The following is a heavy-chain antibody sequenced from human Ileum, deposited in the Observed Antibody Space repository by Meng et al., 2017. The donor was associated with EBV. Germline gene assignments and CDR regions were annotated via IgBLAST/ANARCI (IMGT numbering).Heavy chain of an antibody. V-gene: IGHV3-53*01. Sequence: VVVGGGLIQPGGSLRRSCEAYVFTVSSKYMCWVRQAPGKEPEWVSVIYSGGTTYYADSVRGRFTISRDSSKNTVDLQMNSLRAEDTAVYYCVREPGPARGGFDIWAQGTMVTVSS. CDR3: VREPGPARGGFDI. J-gene: IGHJ3*02. CDR1: VFTVSSKY. CDR2: IYSGGTT. D-gene: IGHD2-15*01.